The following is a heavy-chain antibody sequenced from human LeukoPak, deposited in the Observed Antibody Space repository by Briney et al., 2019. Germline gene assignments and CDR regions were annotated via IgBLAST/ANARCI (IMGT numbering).Heavy chain of an antibody. CDR2: IKQDGSEK. V-gene: IGHV3-7*01. J-gene: IGHJ5*01. Sequence: GGSLRLSCAACEFTFSTYLMTWVRQAPGKGLEWVANIKQDGSEKYYADSVRGRFTISRDDGKKSLYLQMNSLRVEDTAVYYCAGERPSSSWYDFWGQGTLVTVSS. CDR3: AGERPSSSWYDF. D-gene: IGHD6-13*01. CDR1: EFTFSTYL.